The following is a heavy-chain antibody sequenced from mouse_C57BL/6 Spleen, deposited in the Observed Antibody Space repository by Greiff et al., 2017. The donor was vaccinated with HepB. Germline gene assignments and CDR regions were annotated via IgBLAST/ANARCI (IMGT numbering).Heavy chain of an antibody. CDR2: IDPSDSYT. D-gene: IGHD2-4*01. V-gene: IGHV1-69*01. CDR1: GYTFTSYW. Sequence: QVQLQQPGAELVKPGASVKLSCKASGYTFTSYWMHWVKQRPGRGLEWIGRIDPSDSYTNYNQKFKGKSTLTVDKSSSTAYMQLSSLTSEDSAVYYCARRGYDYDYAMDYWGQGTSVTVSS. J-gene: IGHJ4*01. CDR3: ARRGYDYDYAMDY.